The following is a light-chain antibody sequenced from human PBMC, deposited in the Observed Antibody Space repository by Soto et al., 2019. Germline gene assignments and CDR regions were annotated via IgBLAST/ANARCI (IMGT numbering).Light chain of an antibody. J-gene: IGLJ1*01. V-gene: IGLV2-8*01. CDR3: SSFAGSNNFPYV. CDR1: SSDVGAYDY. Sequence: QSVLTQPPSASGSPGQSVTSSCTGTSSDVGAYDYVSWYQQHPGKAPKLMIYEINKRPSGVPDRFSGSKSGNTASLTVSGLQAEDEADYYCSSFAGSNNFPYVFGTGTKGTGL. CDR2: EIN.